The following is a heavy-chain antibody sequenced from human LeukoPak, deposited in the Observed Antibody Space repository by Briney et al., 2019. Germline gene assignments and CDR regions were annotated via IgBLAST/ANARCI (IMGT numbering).Heavy chain of an antibody. Sequence: GGSLRLSCAASGFTFSNYEMNWVRQAPGKGLEWVSYINSRGKIIYYADSVKGRFTVSRDNAKSSLYLQMNSLRAEDTAVYYCAREGPYCSGGRCSVYYFDYWGQGTLVTVSS. V-gene: IGHV3-48*03. CDR2: INSRGKII. CDR1: GFTFSNYE. J-gene: IGHJ4*02. D-gene: IGHD2-15*01. CDR3: AREGPYCSGGRCSVYYFDY.